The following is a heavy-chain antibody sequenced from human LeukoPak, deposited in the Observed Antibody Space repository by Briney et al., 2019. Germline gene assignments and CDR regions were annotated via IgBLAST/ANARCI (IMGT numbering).Heavy chain of an antibody. D-gene: IGHD5-24*01. CDR3: EREDSDGYNLNY. CDR1: GFTFSSYE. J-gene: IGHJ4*02. CDR2: ISSSGSTI. V-gene: IGHV3-48*03. Sequence: PGGSLRLSCAASGFTFSSYEMNWVRQAPGKGLEWVSYISSSGSTIYYADSVKGRFTISRDNAKNSLYLQMNSLRAEDKAVYYCEREDSDGYNLNYWGQGTLVTVSS.